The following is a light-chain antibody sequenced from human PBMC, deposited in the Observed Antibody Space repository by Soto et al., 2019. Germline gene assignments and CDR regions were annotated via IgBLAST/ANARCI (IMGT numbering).Light chain of an antibody. J-gene: IGLJ1*01. Sequence: QSVLTQPASVSGSPGQSITISCTGTSSDVGGYNYVSWYQQHPGKAPKLMIYDVSNRPSGVSNRFSGSKSGNTASLTISGLQAEDDADYYCSSYTSSSSYVFGTG. V-gene: IGLV2-14*01. CDR3: SSYTSSSSYV. CDR1: SSDVGGYNY. CDR2: DVS.